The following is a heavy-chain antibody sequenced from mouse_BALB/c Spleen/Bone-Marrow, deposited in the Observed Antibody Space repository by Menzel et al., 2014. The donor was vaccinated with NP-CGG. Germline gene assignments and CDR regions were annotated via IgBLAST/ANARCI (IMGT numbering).Heavy chain of an antibody. CDR3: TRDDGSPFAY. Sequence: QVQLQQSGAELVRPGASVKLSCKASGYTFTSYWINWVKQRPGQGLEWIGNIYPSDSYTNYNQKFKDEATLTVDKSSSTAYMQLSSPTSEDSAVYYCTRDDGSPFAYWGQGTLVTVSA. CDR2: IYPSDSYT. D-gene: IGHD2-3*01. V-gene: IGHV1-69*02. CDR1: GYTFTSYW. J-gene: IGHJ3*01.